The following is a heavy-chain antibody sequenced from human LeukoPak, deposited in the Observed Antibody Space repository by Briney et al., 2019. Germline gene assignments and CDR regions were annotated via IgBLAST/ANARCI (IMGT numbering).Heavy chain of an antibody. CDR1: RFTFSSYN. CDR3: ARGYDILTGYYLESYFDY. D-gene: IGHD3-9*01. V-gene: IGHV3-21*01. CDR2: ISSSSSYI. J-gene: IGHJ4*02. Sequence: GGSLRLSCAASRFTFSSYNMNWVRQAPGKGLEWVSSISSSSSYIYYADSVKGRFTISRDNAKNSLYLQMNSLRAEDTAVYYCARGYDILTGYYLESYFDYWGQGTLVTVSS.